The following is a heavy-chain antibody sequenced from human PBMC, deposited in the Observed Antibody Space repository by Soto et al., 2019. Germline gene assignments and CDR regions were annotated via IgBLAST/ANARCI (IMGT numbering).Heavy chain of an antibody. Sequence: QVQLVQSGAEVKKPGSSVKVSCKASGGTFSSYAISWVRQAPGQGLEWMGGIIPIFGTANYAQKFQGRVTITADEYTSTAYMELSSLRSEDTAVYYCARRIAAAGLWEKDYYYYYGMDVWGQGTTVTVSS. CDR1: GGTFSSYA. CDR3: ARRIAAAGLWEKDYYYYYGMDV. CDR2: IIPIFGTA. V-gene: IGHV1-69*01. J-gene: IGHJ6*02. D-gene: IGHD6-13*01.